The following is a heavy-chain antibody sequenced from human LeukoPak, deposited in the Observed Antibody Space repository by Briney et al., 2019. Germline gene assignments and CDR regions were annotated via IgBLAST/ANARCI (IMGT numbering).Heavy chain of an antibody. Sequence: ASVKVSCKASGYTFTSYDINWVRKATGQGLEWMGWMNPNSGNTGYAQKFQGRVTMTRNTSISTAYMELSSLRSEDTAVYYCARGRGDFWSGYHDYWGQGTLVTVSS. CDR3: ARGRGDFWSGYHDY. D-gene: IGHD3-3*01. CDR1: GYTFTSYD. J-gene: IGHJ4*02. CDR2: MNPNSGNT. V-gene: IGHV1-8*01.